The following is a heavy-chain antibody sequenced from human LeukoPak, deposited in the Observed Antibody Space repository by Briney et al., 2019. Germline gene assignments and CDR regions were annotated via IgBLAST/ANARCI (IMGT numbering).Heavy chain of an antibody. CDR3: ARDRSVGSGSYYPS. V-gene: IGHV3-7*01. CDR1: GFTFSSYW. D-gene: IGHD3-10*01. Sequence: GGSLRLSCAASGFTFSSYWMSWVRQAPGKGLEWVANIKQDGSEKYYVDSVKGRFTISRDNAKNSLYLQMNSLRAEDTAVYYCARDRSVGSGSYYPSWGQGTLVTVSS. J-gene: IGHJ5*02. CDR2: IKQDGSEK.